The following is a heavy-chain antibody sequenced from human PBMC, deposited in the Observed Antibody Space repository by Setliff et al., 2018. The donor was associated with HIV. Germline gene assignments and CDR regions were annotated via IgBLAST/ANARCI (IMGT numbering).Heavy chain of an antibody. Sequence: GSLRLSCVASGFTFSNYAMNWVRQAPGKGLEWVSTINSDSDSTYADSVKGRFTISRDNSKNTLYLRMNSLRAEDTAVYFCARCRDYDYDRFDYWGQGALVTVSS. J-gene: IGHJ4*02. CDR2: INSDSDST. D-gene: IGHD3-22*01. CDR3: ARCRDYDYDRFDY. CDR1: GFTFSNYA. V-gene: IGHV3-23*01.